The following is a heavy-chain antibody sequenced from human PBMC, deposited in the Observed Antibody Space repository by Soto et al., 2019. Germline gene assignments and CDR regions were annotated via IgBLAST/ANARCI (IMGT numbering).Heavy chain of an antibody. CDR1: GFTFSSYG. Sequence: GSLRLSCAASGFTFSSYGMHWVRQAPGKGLEWVAVIWYDGSNKYYADSVKGRFTISRDNSKNTLYLQMNSLRAEDTAVYYCARDLSGYDFFYWGQGTLVTVSS. D-gene: IGHD5-12*01. CDR2: IWYDGSNK. J-gene: IGHJ4*02. V-gene: IGHV3-33*01. CDR3: ARDLSGYDFFY.